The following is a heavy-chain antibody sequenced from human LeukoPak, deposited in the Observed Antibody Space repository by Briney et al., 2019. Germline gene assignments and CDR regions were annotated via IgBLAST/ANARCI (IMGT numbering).Heavy chain of an antibody. CDR2: IYYSGST. J-gene: IGHJ4*02. Sequence: SKTLSLTCTVSGGSLSSSSYHWGWMGLSPGKGLEWIERIYYSGSTYYNPSLMSRITISVDSSKNQFSLKLSSVTAADTAVYYCARHGTGHFDSSGYYYQFDYWGQGTLVTVSA. CDR3: ARHGTGHFDSSGYYYQFDY. D-gene: IGHD3-22*01. V-gene: IGHV4-39*01. CDR1: GGSLSSSSYH.